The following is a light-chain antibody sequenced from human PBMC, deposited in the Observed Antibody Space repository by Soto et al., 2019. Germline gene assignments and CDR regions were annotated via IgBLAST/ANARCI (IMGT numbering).Light chain of an antibody. J-gene: IGKJ1*01. CDR1: HAIRND. CDR2: AAS. Sequence: IQMTQSPSSLSASVGDRVTITCRASHAIRNDLGWYQQKPGKAPKLLINAASSLQSGVPSRFSGSGSGTDFTLTITSLQPEDFATYFCLQDYNYPRTFGQGTKVEIK. V-gene: IGKV1-6*02. CDR3: LQDYNYPRT.